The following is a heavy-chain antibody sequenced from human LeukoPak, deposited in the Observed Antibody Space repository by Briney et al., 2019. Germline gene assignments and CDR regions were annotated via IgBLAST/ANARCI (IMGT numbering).Heavy chain of an antibody. D-gene: IGHD2-8*02. V-gene: IGHV3-74*01. Sequence: GSLRLSCAGSGFTTSNYWMNWVRQAPGEGLVWVSHINPGDGSTTGYADSVKGRFTVSRDNAKNTLYLQMTSLKDGDTAVYYCVRDGMGTAPYDLWGQGTLVTVSS. J-gene: IGHJ4*01. CDR3: VRDGMGTAPYDL. CDR2: INPGDGSTT. CDR1: GFTTSNYW.